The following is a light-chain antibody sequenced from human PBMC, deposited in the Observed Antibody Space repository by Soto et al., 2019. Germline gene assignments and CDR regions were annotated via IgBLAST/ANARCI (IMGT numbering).Light chain of an antibody. CDR1: SSDVGGYNY. V-gene: IGLV2-11*01. CDR3: CSYAGSYNYV. J-gene: IGLJ1*01. CDR2: DVS. Sequence: QSVLTQPRSVPGSPGQSVTISSTGTSSDVGGYNYVSWYQQHPGKAPKLMIYDVSKRPSGVPDRFSGSKSGNTASLTISGLQAEDEADYYCCSYAGSYNYVFGTGTKVTVL.